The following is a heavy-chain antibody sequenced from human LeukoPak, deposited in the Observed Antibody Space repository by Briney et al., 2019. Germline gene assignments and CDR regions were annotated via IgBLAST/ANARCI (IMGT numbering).Heavy chain of an antibody. J-gene: IGHJ6*04. CDR2: ISSSSSYI. CDR3: ARADSSGWYDGYYYYYGMDV. D-gene: IGHD6-19*01. V-gene: IGHV3-21*01. Sequence: GGSLRLSCAASGFTFSSYSMNWVRQAPGKGLEWVSSISSSSSYIYYADSVKGRFTTSRDNAKNSLYLQMNSLRAEDTAVYYCARADSSGWYDGYYYYYGMDVWGKGTTVTVSS. CDR1: GFTFSSYS.